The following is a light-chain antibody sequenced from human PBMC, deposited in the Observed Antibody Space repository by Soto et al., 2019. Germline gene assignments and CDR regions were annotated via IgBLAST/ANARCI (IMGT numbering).Light chain of an antibody. CDR1: QNINRY. CDR3: QQYYTSSPLT. Sequence: VGDTVTITCRASQNINRYLAWYQQKPGKAPKLLIYDSSTLERGVPSRFNGSGSATAFTLTISSLQPEDFATYYCQQYYTSSPLTFGGGSKVDIK. V-gene: IGKV1-5*01. J-gene: IGKJ4*01. CDR2: DSS.